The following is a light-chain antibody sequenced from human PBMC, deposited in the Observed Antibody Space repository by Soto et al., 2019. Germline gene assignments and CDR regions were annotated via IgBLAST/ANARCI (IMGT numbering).Light chain of an antibody. CDR2: GAS. CDR3: QQYNNWPPIT. V-gene: IGKV3-15*01. Sequence: EIVMTQSPATLSVSPGERATRSCRASQSVSSNLAWYQQKPGQAPRLLIYGASTRAPGIPARFSGSGSGTEFTLTISSLQSEDFAVYYCQQYNNWPPITVGQGTRLEIK. CDR1: QSVSSN. J-gene: IGKJ5*01.